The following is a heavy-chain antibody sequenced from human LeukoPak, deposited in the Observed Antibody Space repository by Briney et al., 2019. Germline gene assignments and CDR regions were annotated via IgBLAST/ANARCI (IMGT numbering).Heavy chain of an antibody. V-gene: IGHV4-4*02. Sequence: SGTLSLTCAVSGDSISNSHWWSWVRQPPGKGLEWIGVIYLTGDTDYNPSLKSRVTISIDKSKNQFSLKLTYVTAADTAVYYCAKDPHTGTAPDYWGQGTLVTVSS. CDR2: IYLTGDT. J-gene: IGHJ4*02. D-gene: IGHD5-18*01. CDR3: AKDPHTGTAPDY. CDR1: GDSISNSHW.